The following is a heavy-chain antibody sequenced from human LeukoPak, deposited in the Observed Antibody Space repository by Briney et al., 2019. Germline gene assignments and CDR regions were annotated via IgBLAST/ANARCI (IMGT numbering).Heavy chain of an antibody. Sequence: PSETLSLTCTVSGYSISSGYYWGWMRQPPGKGLEWIESIHHSGSTYYNPSLKSRVTISVDASKNQFSLKLTSVTAADTAVYYCATIAVAGDFDYWGQGTLVTVSS. J-gene: IGHJ4*02. V-gene: IGHV4-38-2*02. CDR2: IHHSGST. CDR1: GYSISSGYY. D-gene: IGHD6-19*01. CDR3: ATIAVAGDFDY.